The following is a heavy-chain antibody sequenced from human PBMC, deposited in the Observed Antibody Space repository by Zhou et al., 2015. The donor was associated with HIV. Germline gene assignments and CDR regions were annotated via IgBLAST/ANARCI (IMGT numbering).Heavy chain of an antibody. Sequence: QVQLVQSGAEVKKPGSSVKVSCKASGGTFSTYAVSWVRQAPGQGLEWMGGIIPIFGTANYAQKFQGRVTITADRSTTIAYMELRSLRSEDTAVYYCAREAPRITMIVVKPNYYYGMDVWGQGTTVTVSS. CDR1: GGTFSTYA. V-gene: IGHV1-69*06. CDR2: IIPIFGTA. D-gene: IGHD3-22*01. J-gene: IGHJ6*02. CDR3: AREAPRITMIVVKPNYYYGMDV.